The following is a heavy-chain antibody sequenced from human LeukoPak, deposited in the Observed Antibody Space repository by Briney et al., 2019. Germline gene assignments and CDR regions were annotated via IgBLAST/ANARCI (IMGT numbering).Heavy chain of an antibody. CDR2: ISSSSSYI. Sequence: PGGSLRLSCAASGFTFSSYSMNWVRQAPGKGLEWVSSISSSSSYIYYADSVKGRFTISRDNAKNSLYLQMNSLRAEDTAVYYCASGFGTGNSDYWGQGTLVTVSS. CDR1: GFTFSSYS. CDR3: ASGFGTGNSDY. D-gene: IGHD1-14*01. V-gene: IGHV3-21*01. J-gene: IGHJ4*02.